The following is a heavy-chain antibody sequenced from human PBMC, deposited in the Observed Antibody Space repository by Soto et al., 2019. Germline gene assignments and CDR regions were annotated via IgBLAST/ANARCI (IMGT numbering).Heavy chain of an antibody. CDR1: GFTFSSYA. CDR3: ARATRLRDSSPCGHYYMDD. D-gene: IGHD2-15*01. CDR2: ISCSGGST. V-gene: IGHV3-23*01. Sequence: GGSLRLSCAASGFTFSSYAMSWVRQAPGKGLEWVSAISCSGGSTYYADSVKGRFTISRDNSKNTLYLQMNSLRAEDTAVDYYARATRLRDSSPCGHYYMDDWGKGTTVTVSS. J-gene: IGHJ6*03.